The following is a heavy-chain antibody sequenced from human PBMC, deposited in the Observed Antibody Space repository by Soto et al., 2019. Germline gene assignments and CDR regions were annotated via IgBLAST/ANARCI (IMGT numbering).Heavy chain of an antibody. CDR1: GYSISNGGYY. CDR3: ARTTDAFDI. J-gene: IGHJ3*02. CDR2: IYYSGST. D-gene: IGHD1-1*01. V-gene: IGHV4-31*03. Sequence: QVQLQESGPGLVKPSQTLSLTCTVSGYSISNGGYYWSWIRQRPGEGLEWLGYIYYSGSTHYNPSPKSRPSISVDTSKNQFSLKVNSVTAADTAVYYCARTTDAFDIWGQGTMVTVSS.